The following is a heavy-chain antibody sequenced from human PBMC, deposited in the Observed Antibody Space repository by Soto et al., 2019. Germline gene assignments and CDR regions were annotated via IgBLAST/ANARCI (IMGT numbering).Heavy chain of an antibody. CDR1: GGSFSGYY. V-gene: IGHV4-34*01. CDR2: INHSGST. J-gene: IGHJ6*02. CDR3: ARVHCSGGTCLDGLDV. Sequence: SETLSLTCAVYGGSFSGYYWSWIRQPPGKGLEWIGEINHSGSTNYNPSLKSRMTINPDTSRNQFSLQLNSVTPEDTAVYYCARVHCSGGTCLDGLDVWGQGTTVTVSS. D-gene: IGHD2-15*01.